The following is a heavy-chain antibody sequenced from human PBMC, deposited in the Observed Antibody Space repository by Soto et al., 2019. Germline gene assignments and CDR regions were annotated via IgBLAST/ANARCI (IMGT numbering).Heavy chain of an antibody. CDR1: GFTFSSYG. Sequence: GGSLRLSCAASGFTFSSYGMHWVRQAPGKGLEWVAVISYDGSNKYYADSVKGRFTISRDNSKNTLYLQMNSLRAEDTAVYYCAKVAVAAGTYYFDYWGQGTLVTVSS. J-gene: IGHJ4*02. CDR3: AKVAVAAGTYYFDY. CDR2: ISYDGSNK. V-gene: IGHV3-30*18. D-gene: IGHD6-19*01.